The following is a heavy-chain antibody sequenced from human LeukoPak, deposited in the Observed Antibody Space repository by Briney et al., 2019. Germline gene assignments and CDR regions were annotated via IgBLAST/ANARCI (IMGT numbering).Heavy chain of an antibody. J-gene: IGHJ4*02. Sequence: SGGSLRLSCAASGFTFSSYEMNWVHQAPGKGLEWVSYISSSGSPIYYADSVKGRFTISRDNAKNSLYLQMNSLRAEDTAVYYCARDAVRSGEFDHWGQGILVTVSS. CDR3: ARDAVRSGEFDH. D-gene: IGHD1-26*01. V-gene: IGHV3-48*03. CDR2: ISSSGSPI. CDR1: GFTFSSYE.